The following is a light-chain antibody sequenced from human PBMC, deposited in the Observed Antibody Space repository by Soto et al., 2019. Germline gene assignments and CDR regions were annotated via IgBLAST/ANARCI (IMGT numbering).Light chain of an antibody. CDR2: SAS. CDR1: QNIRSW. V-gene: IGKV1-5*03. J-gene: IGKJ4*01. Sequence: DIQMTQSPSTLSASIGDSVTITCRASQNIRSWLAWYQQKPGKAPELLIYSASGLESGVPSRFSGSGFGTEFTLTISSLHPDDFATYYCQEYNGDSGLTFGGGTKVEIK. CDR3: QEYNGDSGLT.